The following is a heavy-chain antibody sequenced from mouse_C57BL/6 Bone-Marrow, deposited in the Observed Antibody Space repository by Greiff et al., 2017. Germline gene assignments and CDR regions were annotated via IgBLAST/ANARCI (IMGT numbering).Heavy chain of an antibody. V-gene: IGHV1-64*01. J-gene: IGHJ1*03. CDR2: IHPNSGST. Sequence: QVQLQQPGAELVKPGASVKLSCKASGYTFTSYWMHWVKQRPGQGLEWIGMIHPNSGSTNYNEKFKSKATLTVDKSSSTAYMQLSSLTPEDSAVYYCARVHYYGSSYWYFDVWGTGTTVTVSS. CDR1: GYTFTSYW. D-gene: IGHD1-1*01. CDR3: ARVHYYGSSYWYFDV.